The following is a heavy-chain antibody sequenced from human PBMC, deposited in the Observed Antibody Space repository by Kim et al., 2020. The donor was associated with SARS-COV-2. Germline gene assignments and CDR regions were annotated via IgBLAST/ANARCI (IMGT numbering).Heavy chain of an antibody. Sequence: GGSLRLSCAASGFTVSSNYMSWVRQAPGKGLEWVSVIYSGGSTYYADSVKGRFTISRDNSKNTLYLQMNSLRAEDTAVYYCARAGEWELLPYYYYGMDVWCQGTTVTVSS. CDR1: GFTVSSNY. V-gene: IGHV3-53*01. CDR2: IYSGGST. J-gene: IGHJ6*02. D-gene: IGHD1-26*01. CDR3: ARAGEWELLPYYYYGMDV.